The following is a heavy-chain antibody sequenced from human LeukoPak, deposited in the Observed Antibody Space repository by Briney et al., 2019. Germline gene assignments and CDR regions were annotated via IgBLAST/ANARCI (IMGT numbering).Heavy chain of an antibody. Sequence: PSETLSLTCTVSGHSISGGYFWGWIRPPPGKGLEWIGSIYHSGSTYYNPSLKSRVTISIITSKNQFSLKLSSVTATDTALYYCARRIAVTGSFDYWGQGTLVTVSS. CDR3: ARRIAVTGSFDY. J-gene: IGHJ4*02. CDR2: IYHSGST. D-gene: IGHD6-19*01. V-gene: IGHV4-38-2*02. CDR1: GHSISGGYF.